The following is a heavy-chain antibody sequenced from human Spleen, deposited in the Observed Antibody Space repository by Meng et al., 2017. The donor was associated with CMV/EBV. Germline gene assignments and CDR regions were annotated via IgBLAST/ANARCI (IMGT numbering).Heavy chain of an antibody. J-gene: IGHJ4*02. Sequence: GGSLRLSCAASGFTFSDYYMSWVRQAPGKGLEWVAYISSYDTIYYADSVKGRFTISRDTARSSLYLQMTSLRAEDTAVYYCARDLMPTTTMGYWGQGTLVTVSS. CDR2: ISSYDTI. D-gene: IGHD4-11*01. CDR3: ARDLMPTTTMGY. V-gene: IGHV3-69-1*01. CDR1: GFTFSDYY.